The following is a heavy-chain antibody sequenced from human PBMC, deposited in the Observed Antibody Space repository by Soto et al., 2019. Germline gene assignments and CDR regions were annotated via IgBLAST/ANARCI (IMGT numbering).Heavy chain of an antibody. V-gene: IGHV4-39*01. CDR1: GGSISSSSYY. D-gene: IGHD3-9*01. J-gene: IGHJ4*02. Sequence: SETLSLTCTVSGGSISSSSYYWGWIRQPPGKGLEWIASIYYSGSTYYNPSLKSRVTISVDTSKNQFSLKLSSVTAADTAVYYCARHRGYYDILTGYYTELHFDYWGQGTLVTVSS. CDR3: ARHRGYYDILTGYYTELHFDY. CDR2: IYYSGST.